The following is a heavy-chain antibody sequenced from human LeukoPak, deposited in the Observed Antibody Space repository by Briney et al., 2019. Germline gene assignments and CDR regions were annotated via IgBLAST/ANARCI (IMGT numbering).Heavy chain of an antibody. CDR3: ARFETVAVKSLDY. CDR1: GFMFSSYS. CDR2: LSGSSEHI. Sequence: GGSLRLSCAASGFMFSSYSMNWVRQAPGKGLEWVSSLSGSSEHILYADSVKGRFTISRDNAKNLLYLQMNSLRAEDTAVYYCARFETVAVKSLDYWGQGTLVSVSS. V-gene: IGHV3-21*01. D-gene: IGHD6-19*01. J-gene: IGHJ4*02.